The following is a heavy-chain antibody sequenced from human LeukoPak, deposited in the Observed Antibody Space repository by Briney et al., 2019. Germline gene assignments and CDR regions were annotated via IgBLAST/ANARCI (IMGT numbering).Heavy chain of an antibody. V-gene: IGHV3-48*04. CDR2: ISSSSSTI. D-gene: IGHD1-26*01. CDR1: GFTFSSYS. J-gene: IGHJ6*02. CDR3: ARDAPLGIVGMDV. Sequence: GGSLRLSCAASGFTFSSYSMNWVRQAPGKGLEWVSYISSSSSTIYYADSVKGRFTISRDNATNSLYLQMNSLRAEDTAVYYCARDAPLGIVGMDVWGQGTTVTVSS.